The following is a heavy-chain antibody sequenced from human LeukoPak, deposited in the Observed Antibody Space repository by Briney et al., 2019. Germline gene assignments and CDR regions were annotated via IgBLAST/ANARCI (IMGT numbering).Heavy chain of an antibody. CDR3: ARPQKTQYYYGSSGYYTDAFDI. Sequence: ASVKVSCKASGYTFTGYYMHWVRQAPGQGLEWMGWINPNSGGTNYAQKFQGRVTMTRDTSISTAYMELSRLRSDDTAVYYCARPQKTQYYYGSSGYYTDAFDIWGQGTMVTVSS. D-gene: IGHD3-22*01. CDR2: INPNSGGT. CDR1: GYTFTGYY. J-gene: IGHJ3*02. V-gene: IGHV1-2*02.